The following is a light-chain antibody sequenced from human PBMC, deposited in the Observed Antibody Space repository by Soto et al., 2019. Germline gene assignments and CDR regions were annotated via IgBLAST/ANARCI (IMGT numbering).Light chain of an antibody. Sequence: QAVVTQEPAFSVSPGGTVTLTCGLSSGSVSSSYYPSWYQQTPGQAPRTLIYSTKTRSSGVPDRFSGSILGNKAALTITGAQADDESDYYWVLYMGGGIWVFGGGTKLTVL. CDR3: VLYMGGGIWV. CDR2: STK. CDR1: SGSVSSSYY. V-gene: IGLV8-61*01. J-gene: IGLJ3*02.